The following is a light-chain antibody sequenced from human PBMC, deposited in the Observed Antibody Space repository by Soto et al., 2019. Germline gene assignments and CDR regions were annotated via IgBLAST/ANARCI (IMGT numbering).Light chain of an antibody. J-gene: IGKJ1*01. V-gene: IGKV1-5*01. CDR1: QTISNW. CDR3: QQYNTYTWT. CDR2: DAS. Sequence: DIQMTQSPSTLSASVGDRVTITFRASQTISNWLSWYQQKPGKAPKLLIYDASTLESGVPSRFSGSGSGTEFTLTISTLQPDDFATYYCQQYNTYTWTFGQGTKVDIK.